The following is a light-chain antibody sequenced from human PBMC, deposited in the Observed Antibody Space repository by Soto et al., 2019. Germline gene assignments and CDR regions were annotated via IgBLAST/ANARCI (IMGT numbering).Light chain of an antibody. V-gene: IGKV3-20*01. CDR3: QQYGSSPRVT. CDR1: QSVSSSY. Sequence: EIVLTQSPGTLSLSPGERATLSCRASQSVSSSYLAWYQQKPGQAPRLLIYGASSRATGIPDRFSGSGSGTDFTLTSCRLEPDDFAVYYCQQYGSSPRVTFGGGTKVEI. CDR2: GAS. J-gene: IGKJ4*01.